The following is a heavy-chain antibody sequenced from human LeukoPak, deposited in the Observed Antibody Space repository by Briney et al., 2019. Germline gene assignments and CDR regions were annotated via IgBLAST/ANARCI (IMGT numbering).Heavy chain of an antibody. V-gene: IGHV4-39*01. CDR2: IYYSGST. Sequence: SETLSLTRTVSGGSISSSSYYWGWIRQPPGKGLEWIGSIYYSGSTYYNPSLKSRVTISVDTSKNQFSLKLSSVTAADTAVYYCAIHVSSGYPHYYYHMDVWGKGTTVTVSS. CDR3: AIHVSSGYPHYYYHMDV. D-gene: IGHD3-22*01. CDR1: GGSISSSSYY. J-gene: IGHJ6*03.